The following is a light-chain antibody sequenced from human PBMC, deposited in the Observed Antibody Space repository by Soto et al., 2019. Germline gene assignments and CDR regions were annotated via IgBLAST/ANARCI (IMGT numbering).Light chain of an antibody. V-gene: IGLV1-40*01. CDR1: SSNIGAGYD. CDR3: QSYDSSLSEDVV. CDR2: GNS. Sequence: QSALTQPPSVSGAPGQRVTISCTGSSSNIGAGYDVHWYQQLPGTAPKLLIYGNSNRPSGVPDRFSGSKSGTSASLAIIGLQAEDEADYYCQSYDSSLSEDVVFGGGTKLTVL. J-gene: IGLJ2*01.